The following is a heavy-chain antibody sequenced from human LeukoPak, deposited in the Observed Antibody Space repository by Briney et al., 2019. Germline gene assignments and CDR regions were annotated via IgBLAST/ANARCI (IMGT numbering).Heavy chain of an antibody. CDR2: IDPKSGGT. CDR3: ARWRGYSSGWSGPFDD. V-gene: IGHV1-2*02. CDR1: GYTFTGHH. Sequence: GASVKVSCKASGYTFTGHHMHWVRQAPGQGLEWMGWIDPKSGGTNYAQKLQGRVTMTRDTSSSTSYMELSRVTSDDTAIYYCARWRGYSSGWSGPFDDWGQGTLVTVSS. J-gene: IGHJ4*02. D-gene: IGHD6-19*01.